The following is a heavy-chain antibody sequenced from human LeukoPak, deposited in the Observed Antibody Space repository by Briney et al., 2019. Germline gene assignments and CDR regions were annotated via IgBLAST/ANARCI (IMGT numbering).Heavy chain of an antibody. V-gene: IGHV4-61*02. CDR2: IYSSGTT. CDR1: GGSISSSSYY. CDR3: ARYDSSWFDY. J-gene: IGHJ4*02. D-gene: IGHD6-13*01. Sequence: PSETLSLTCTVSGGSISSSSYYWNWIRQPAGRGLEWIGRIYSSGTTNYNPSLKSRVTLSMDTFKNQFSLKLSSVTAADTAIYYCARYDSSWFDYWGQGTLVTVSS.